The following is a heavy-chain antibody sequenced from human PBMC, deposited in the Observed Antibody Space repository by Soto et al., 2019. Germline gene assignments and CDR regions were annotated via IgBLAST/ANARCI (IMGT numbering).Heavy chain of an antibody. CDR3: ARVKGVAGTDVNSFDP. J-gene: IGHJ5*02. D-gene: IGHD6-19*01. CDR1: GGSFSGYY. CDR2: INHSGST. V-gene: IGHV4-34*01. Sequence: PSETLSLTCAVDGGSFSGYYWSWIRQPPGKGLEWIGEINHSGSTIYNPSLKSRVTIAVETSKNQFSLKLSSVTAADTAVYYCARVKGVAGTDVNSFDPWGQGTLLTVSS.